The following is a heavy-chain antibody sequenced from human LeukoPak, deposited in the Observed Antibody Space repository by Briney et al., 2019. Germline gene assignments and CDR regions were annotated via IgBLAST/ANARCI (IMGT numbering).Heavy chain of an antibody. V-gene: IGHV4-34*01. CDR2: IYHSETA. Sequence: SETLSLTCAVCGGSFSGYYWSWIRQPPAKGLEWIGGIYHSETANYNPSLKSRVTISVDTSKNQISLNLSSVTAADTAVYYCARGPYCTDDSCYENWFDPWGQGTLVTVSS. CDR1: GGSFSGYY. CDR3: ARGPYCTDDSCYENWFDP. J-gene: IGHJ5*02. D-gene: IGHD2-8*01.